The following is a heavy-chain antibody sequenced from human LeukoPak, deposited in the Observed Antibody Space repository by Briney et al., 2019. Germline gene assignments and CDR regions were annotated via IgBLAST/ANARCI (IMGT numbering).Heavy chain of an antibody. CDR2: IYYSGST. D-gene: IGHD3-10*01. CDR1: GGSFSGYY. Sequence: SETLSLTCAVYGGSFSGYYWSWIRQPPGKGLEWIGYIYYSGSTNYNPSLKSRVTISVDTSKNQFSLKLSSVTAADTAVYYCARASSGYYYYGMDVWGQGTTVTVSS. J-gene: IGHJ6*02. V-gene: IGHV4-59*01. CDR3: ARASSGYYYYGMDV.